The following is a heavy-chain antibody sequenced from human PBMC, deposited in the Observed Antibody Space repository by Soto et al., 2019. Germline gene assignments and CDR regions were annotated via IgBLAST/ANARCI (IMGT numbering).Heavy chain of an antibody. CDR3: AREGIVVVPAAVKYYYYMDV. V-gene: IGHV4-34*01. D-gene: IGHD2-2*01. CDR2: INHSGST. CDR1: GGSFSGYY. Sequence: SETLSLTCAVYGGSFSGYYWSWIRQPPGKGLEWIGEINHSGSTNYNPSLKSRVTISVDTSKNQFSLKLSSVTAADTAVYYCAREGIVVVPAAVKYYYYMDVWGKGTTVTVSS. J-gene: IGHJ6*03.